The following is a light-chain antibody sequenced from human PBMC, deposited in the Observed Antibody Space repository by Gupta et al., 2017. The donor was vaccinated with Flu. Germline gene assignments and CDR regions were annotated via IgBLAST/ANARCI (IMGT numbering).Light chain of an antibody. CDR3: AAWDDSLSGPV. CDR2: RNN. Sequence: SNIGSNHVYWYRQLPGTAPKLLIYRNNQRPSGVPDRFSVSKSGASASLAIDGLRPEDEADYYCAAWDDSLSGPVFGGGTQLTVL. J-gene: IGLJ7*01. CDR1: SNIGSNH. V-gene: IGLV1-47*01.